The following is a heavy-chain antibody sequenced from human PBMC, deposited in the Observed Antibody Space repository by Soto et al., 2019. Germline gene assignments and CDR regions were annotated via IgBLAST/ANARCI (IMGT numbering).Heavy chain of an antibody. CDR2: IWYDGSNK. D-gene: IGHD3-9*01. J-gene: IGHJ6*02. Sequence: LRLSCAASGFTFSSYGMHWVRQAPGKGLEWVAVIWYDGSNKYYADSVKGRFTISRDNSKNTLYLQMNSLRAEDTAVYYCARGISPSYYDILTGYPFHYYGMDVWGQGTTVTVSS. CDR1: GFTFSSYG. CDR3: ARGISPSYYDILTGYPFHYYGMDV. V-gene: IGHV3-33*01.